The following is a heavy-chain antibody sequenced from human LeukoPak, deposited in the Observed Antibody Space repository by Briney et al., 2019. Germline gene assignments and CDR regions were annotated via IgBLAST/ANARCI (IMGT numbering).Heavy chain of an antibody. D-gene: IGHD2-21*01. V-gene: IGHV3-7*01. J-gene: IGHJ4*02. CDR2: IKRDGSVE. CDR3: ARGYCGGDCFEGLIDY. CDR1: GFTFSTFW. Sequence: PGGSLRLSCAASGFTFSTFWMTWVRQAPGKGLEWVANIKRDGSVEYYVDSVKGRFTISRDNTKNSLYLQMNSLRAEDTAVYYCARGYCGGDCFEGLIDYWGQGTLVTVSS.